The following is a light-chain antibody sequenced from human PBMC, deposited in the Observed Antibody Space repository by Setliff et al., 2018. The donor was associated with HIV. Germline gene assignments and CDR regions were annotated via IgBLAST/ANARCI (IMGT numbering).Light chain of an antibody. CDR2: EDS. J-gene: IGLJ3*02. Sequence: QSALTQPASVSGSPGQSITISCTGTSSDVGGYNFVSWYQQHPGKAPKLIIYEDSKRPSGVSNRFSGSKSGNTASLTISGLQADDEADYYCCSYAGRISWVFGGGTQRTV. CDR3: CSYAGRISWV. CDR1: SSDVGGYNF. V-gene: IGLV2-23*01.